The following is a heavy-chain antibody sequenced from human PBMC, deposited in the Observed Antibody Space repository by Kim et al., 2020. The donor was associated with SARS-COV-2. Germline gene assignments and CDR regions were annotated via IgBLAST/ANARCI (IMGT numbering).Heavy chain of an antibody. D-gene: IGHD1-1*01. CDR2: MNADDGDT. J-gene: IGHJ6*02. CDR3: ARGGVRTTGANHEGLDV. CDR1: GYIFSTYG. V-gene: IGHV1-3*01. Sequence: ASVKVSCKASGYIFSTYGIHWVRQAPGQSLEWMGWMNADDGDTRYSEKFQGRVTFTRDTSASTAYMELRSLRSEDTGMYYCARGGVRTTGANHEGLDVWGQGTTVSV.